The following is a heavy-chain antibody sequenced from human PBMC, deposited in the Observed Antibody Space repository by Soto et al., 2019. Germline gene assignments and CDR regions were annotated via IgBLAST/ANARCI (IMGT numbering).Heavy chain of an antibody. J-gene: IGHJ6*02. CDR2: ISYDGSNK. V-gene: IGHV3-30-3*01. Sequence: PGGSLRLSCAASGFTFSSYAMHWVRQAPGKGLEWVAVISYDGSNKYYADSVKGRFTISRDNSKNTLYLQMNSLRAEDTAVYYCARDRERVSFIPKYYYYGMDVWGQGTTVTVSS. CDR1: GFTFSSYA. CDR3: ARDRERVSFIPKYYYYGMDV. D-gene: IGHD3-16*02.